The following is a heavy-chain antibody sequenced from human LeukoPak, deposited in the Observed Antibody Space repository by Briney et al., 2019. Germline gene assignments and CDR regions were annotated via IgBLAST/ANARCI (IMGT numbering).Heavy chain of an antibody. CDR3: ARPASSDYSRPNWFDP. D-gene: IGHD4-11*01. J-gene: IGHJ5*02. V-gene: IGHV3-30-3*01. CDR2: ISYDGSNK. Sequence: GGSLRLSCAASGFTFSSYAMHWVRQAPGKGLEWVAVISYDGSNKYYADSVKGRFTISRDNSKNTLYLQMNSLRAEDTAVYYCARPASSDYSRPNWFDPWGQGTLVTVSS. CDR1: GFTFSSYA.